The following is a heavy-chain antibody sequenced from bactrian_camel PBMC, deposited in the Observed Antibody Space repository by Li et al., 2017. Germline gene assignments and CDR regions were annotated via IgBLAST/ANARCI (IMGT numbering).Heavy chain of an antibody. Sequence: VQLVESGGDLVQPGRSLRLSCAASGLTFSNYALSWVRQAPGEGLEWVSAIKTSGSSTYYVDSVKGRFTMSKDNAKNTLYQQLNSLKTEDTAMYYCTACGTERSWSSSFDNWGQGTQVTVS. CDR3: TACGTERSWSSSFDN. J-gene: IGHJ4*01. D-gene: IGHD2*01. CDR1: GLTFSNYA. V-gene: IGHV3S31*01. CDR2: IKTSGSST.